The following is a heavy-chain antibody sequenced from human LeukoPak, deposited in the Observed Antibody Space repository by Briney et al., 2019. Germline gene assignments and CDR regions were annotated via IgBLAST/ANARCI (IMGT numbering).Heavy chain of an antibody. J-gene: IGHJ3*02. CDR3: AREFAGSGYWDGAFDI. CDR1: GFTFSSYA. Sequence: GGSLRLSCAASGFTFSSYAMSWVRQAPGKGLEWVSAISGSGGSTYYADSVKGRFTISRDNSKNTLYLQMNSLRAEDTAVYYCAREFAGSGYWDGAFDIWGQGTMVTVSS. V-gene: IGHV3-23*01. D-gene: IGHD3-22*01. CDR2: ISGSGGST.